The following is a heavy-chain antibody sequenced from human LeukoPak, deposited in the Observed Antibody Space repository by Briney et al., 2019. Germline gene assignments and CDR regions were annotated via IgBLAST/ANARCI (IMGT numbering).Heavy chain of an antibody. CDR3: AKDVGDSLAGPWLFQF. Sequence: ASVKVSCKTSGYDFKTSGISWVRQAPGQGLEWMGWISGHTGDTHYAKRFQGRLTLTTDTSTSVAYLELSTLRSDDTALYFCAKDVGDSLAGPWLFQFWGQGTLVTLSS. CDR2: ISGHTGDT. CDR1: GYDFKTSG. J-gene: IGHJ4*02. V-gene: IGHV1-18*01. D-gene: IGHD1-26*01.